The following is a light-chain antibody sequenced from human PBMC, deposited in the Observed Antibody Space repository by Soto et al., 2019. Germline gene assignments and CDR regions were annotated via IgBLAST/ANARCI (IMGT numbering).Light chain of an antibody. CDR2: DVT. Sequence: QSALTQPRSVSGSPEQSVTISCTGTSSDVGGYDYVSWSQHHPGKAPKLIIYDVTKRPAGVPDRFSGSKSGNTASLTISGLQAEVEADYYCCSYAGIINVFGTGTKLTVL. CDR3: CSYAGIINV. J-gene: IGLJ1*01. V-gene: IGLV2-11*01. CDR1: SSDVGGYDY.